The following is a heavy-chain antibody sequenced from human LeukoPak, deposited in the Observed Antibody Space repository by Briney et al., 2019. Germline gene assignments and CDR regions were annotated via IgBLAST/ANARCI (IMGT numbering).Heavy chain of an antibody. CDR1: GFTVSSNY. J-gene: IGHJ6*02. CDR3: AKPFYYGSGSYTHYYGMDV. D-gene: IGHD3-10*01. V-gene: IGHV3-23*01. Sequence: GGSLRLSCAASGFTVSSNYMSWVRQAPGKGLEWVSAISGSGGSTYYADFVKGRFTISRDNSKNTLYLQMNSLRAEDTAVYYCAKPFYYGSGSYTHYYGMDVWGQGTTVTVSS. CDR2: ISGSGGST.